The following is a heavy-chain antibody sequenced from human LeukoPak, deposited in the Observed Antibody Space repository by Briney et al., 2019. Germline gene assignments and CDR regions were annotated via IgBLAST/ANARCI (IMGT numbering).Heavy chain of an antibody. V-gene: IGHV1-69*06. J-gene: IGHJ3*02. D-gene: IGHD4-17*01. Sequence: SVKVSCKASGGTFSSYAISWVRQAPGQGLEWMGGIIPLFGTANYAQKFQGRVTITADKSTSTAYMELSSLRSEDTAVYYCARDLTTTVTTALSRVDAFDIWGQGTMVTVSS. CDR2: IIPLFGTA. CDR1: GGTFSSYA. CDR3: ARDLTTTVTTALSRVDAFDI.